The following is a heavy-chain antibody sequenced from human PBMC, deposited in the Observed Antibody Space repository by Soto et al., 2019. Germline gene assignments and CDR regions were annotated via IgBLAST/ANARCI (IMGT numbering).Heavy chain of an antibody. V-gene: IGHV3-21*01. J-gene: IGHJ5*02. D-gene: IGHD6-6*01. CDR3: ARDPLSSSSFVGWFDP. Sequence: ADSVKGRFTISRDNAKNSLYLQMNSLRAEDTAVYYCARDPLSSSSFVGWFDPWGQGTLVTVSS.